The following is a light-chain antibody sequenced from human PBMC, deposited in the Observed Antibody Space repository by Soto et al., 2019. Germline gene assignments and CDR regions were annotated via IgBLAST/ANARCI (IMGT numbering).Light chain of an antibody. CDR1: QSISSSN. Sequence: EIGLTQSPGTLSLSPGERATLSCRASQSISSSNLAWYQQKPGQAPRLLISGASSRATGIPDRFNGSGSGTDFTLTIGRLEPEDFAVYFCQQYGSSPPATFGKGNNLEIK. CDR2: GAS. J-gene: IGKJ2*01. V-gene: IGKV3-20*01. CDR3: QQYGSSPPAT.